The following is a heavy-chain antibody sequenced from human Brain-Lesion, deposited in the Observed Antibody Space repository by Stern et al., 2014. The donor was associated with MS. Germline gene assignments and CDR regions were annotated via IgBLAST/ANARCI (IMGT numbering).Heavy chain of an antibody. CDR1: GGSISSGGYY. J-gene: IGHJ6*02. CDR2: IFNSGST. V-gene: IGHV4-61*02. Sequence: QVQLQESGPGLVKPSQTLSLSCTVSGGSISSGGYYWSWIRQPAGKGLEWIGRIFNSGSTSYNPSLKSRVTISIATSKNQFPLRLNPMTAADTAVYYCARGRVVPGFQYYATDVWGQGTTVIVSS. D-gene: IGHD2-2*01. CDR3: ARGRVVPGFQYYATDV.